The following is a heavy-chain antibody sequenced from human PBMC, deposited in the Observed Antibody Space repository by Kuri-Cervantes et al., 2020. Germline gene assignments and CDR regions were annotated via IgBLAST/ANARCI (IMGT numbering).Heavy chain of an antibody. CDR3: ARDPGKRIVVGRGPFDY. D-gene: IGHD3-22*01. CDR1: GYTFTSYG. CDR2: VSPFNGNT. J-gene: IGHJ4*02. Sequence: ASVKVSCKASGYTFTSYGISWVRQAPGKGLEWMGWVSPFNGNTNDAQKFQGRVTLTTDTSTSTVYMELRGLRFDDTAVYYCARDPGKRIVVGRGPFDYWGQGTLVTVSS. V-gene: IGHV1-18*01.